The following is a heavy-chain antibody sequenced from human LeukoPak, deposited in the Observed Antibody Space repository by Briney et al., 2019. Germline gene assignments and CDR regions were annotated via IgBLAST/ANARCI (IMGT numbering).Heavy chain of an antibody. CDR3: ARHSRDYYGSGSYSYYFDY. V-gene: IGHV4-39*01. CDR2: IYYSGST. D-gene: IGHD3-10*01. CDR1: GGSISSSSYY. J-gene: IGHJ4*02. Sequence: SETLSLTCTVSGGSISSSSYYWGWIRQPPGKGLEWIGSIYYSGSTYYNPSLKSRVTKSVDTSKNQFSLKLSSVTAADTAVYYCARHSRDYYGSGSYSYYFDYWGQGTLVTVSS.